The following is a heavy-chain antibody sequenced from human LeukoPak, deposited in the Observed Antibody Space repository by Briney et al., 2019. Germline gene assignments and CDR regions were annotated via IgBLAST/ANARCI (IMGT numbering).Heavy chain of an antibody. CDR3: AKDPYYDYVWGSYRSAFDY. CDR2: ISGSGGST. J-gene: IGHJ4*02. V-gene: IGHV3-23*01. Sequence: GGSLRLSCAASGFTFSSYAMSWVRQAPGKGLEWVSAISGSGGSTYYADSVKGRFTISRDNSKNTLYLQMNSPRAEDTAVYYCAKDPYYDYVWGSYRSAFDYWGQGTLVTVSS. D-gene: IGHD3-16*02. CDR1: GFTFSSYA.